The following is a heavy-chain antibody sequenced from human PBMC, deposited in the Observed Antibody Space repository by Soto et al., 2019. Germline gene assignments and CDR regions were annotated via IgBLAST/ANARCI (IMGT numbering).Heavy chain of an antibody. CDR3: ARDVLATSDANDY. Sequence: GGSLRLSCAASGFTFSSYAMHWVRQAPGKGLEWVAVISYDGSNKYYADSVKGRFTISRDNSKNTLYLQMNSLRAEDTAVYYCARDVLATSDANDYRGQGTLVTVSS. J-gene: IGHJ4*02. CDR1: GFTFSSYA. D-gene: IGHD1-26*01. CDR2: ISYDGSNK. V-gene: IGHV3-30-3*01.